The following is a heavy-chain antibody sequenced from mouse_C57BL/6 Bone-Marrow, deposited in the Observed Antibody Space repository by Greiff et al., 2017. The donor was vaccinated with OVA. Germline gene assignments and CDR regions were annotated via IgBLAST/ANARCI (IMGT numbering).Heavy chain of an antibody. D-gene: IGHD1-1*01. CDR2: INPSTGGT. V-gene: IGHV1-42*01. CDR3: ARYYYGSSPDY. CDR1: GYSFTGYY. J-gene: IGHJ2*01. Sequence: EVQLQQSGPELVKPGASVKISCKASGYSFTGYYMNWVKQSPEKSLEWIGEINPSTGGTTYNQKFKAKATLTVDKSSSTAYMQLKSLTSEDSAVYYCARYYYGSSPDYWGQGTTLTVSS.